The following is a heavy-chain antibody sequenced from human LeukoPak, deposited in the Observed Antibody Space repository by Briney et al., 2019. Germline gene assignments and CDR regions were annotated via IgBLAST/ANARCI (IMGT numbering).Heavy chain of an antibody. CDR2: ISGSGGST. V-gene: IGHV3-23*01. Sequence: GGSLRLSCAASGFTLSSYAMSWVRQAPGKGLEWVSAISGSGGSTYYADSVKGRFTISRDNSKNTLYLQMNSLRAEDTAVYYCAKGHSCSGGSCYSWLFDYWGQGTLVTVSS. CDR1: GFTLSSYA. D-gene: IGHD2-15*01. J-gene: IGHJ4*02. CDR3: AKGHSCSGGSCYSWLFDY.